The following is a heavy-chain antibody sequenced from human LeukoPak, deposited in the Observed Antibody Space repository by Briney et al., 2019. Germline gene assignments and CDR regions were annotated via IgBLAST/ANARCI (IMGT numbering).Heavy chain of an antibody. J-gene: IGHJ5*02. V-gene: IGHV3-7*01. Sequence: GGSLRLSCAASGFTFSSYWMSWVRQAPGKGLEWVANIKQDGSEKYYVASVKGRFTISRDNAKNSLYLQMNSLRAEDAAVYYCARMAGSNNWFDPWGQGTLVTVSS. CDR3: ARMAGSNNWFDP. D-gene: IGHD3-10*01. CDR1: GFTFSSYW. CDR2: IKQDGSEK.